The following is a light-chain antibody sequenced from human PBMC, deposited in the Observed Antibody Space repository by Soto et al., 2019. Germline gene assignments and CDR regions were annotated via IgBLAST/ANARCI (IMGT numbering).Light chain of an antibody. J-gene: IGKJ3*01. CDR3: QQRSNWPPEVT. CDR2: DSS. V-gene: IGKV3-11*01. CDR1: QSVSSS. Sequence: EIVLTQSPDTLSLSPGERATLSCRASQSVSSSLAWYQQIPGQAPRLLIYDSSNRATGIPARFSGSGSGTDFPLTISSLEPEDFAVYYCQQRSNWPPEVTFGPVTKVDIK.